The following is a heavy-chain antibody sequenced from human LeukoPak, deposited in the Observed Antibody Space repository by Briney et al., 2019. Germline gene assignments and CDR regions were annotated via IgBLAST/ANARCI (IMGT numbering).Heavy chain of an antibody. CDR3: AKDAGDRGYFDY. CDR1: GFTFRSYA. D-gene: IGHD3-10*01. Sequence: GGSLRLSCAASGFTFRSYAMHWVRQAPGTGLEWVSFISYDGNNQYYADSVKGRFTISRDNSKNTLYLQMNSLRTEDTAVYYCAKDAGDRGYFDYWGQGTLVTVST. V-gene: IGHV3-30*04. J-gene: IGHJ4*02. CDR2: ISYDGNNQ.